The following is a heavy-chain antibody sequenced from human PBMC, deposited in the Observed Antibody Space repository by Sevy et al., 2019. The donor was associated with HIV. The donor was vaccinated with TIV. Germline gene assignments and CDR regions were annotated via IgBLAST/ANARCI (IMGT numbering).Heavy chain of an antibody. CDR3: TRDGVPDYYDSSGYWLDP. J-gene: IGHJ5*02. Sequence: GGSLRLSCTASGFTFGDYAMSWFRQAPGKGLEWVGFIRSKAYGGTTEYAASVKGRFTISRDDSKSIAYLQMNSLKTEDTAVYYCTRDGVPDYYDSSGYWLDPWGQGTLVTVSS. CDR2: IRSKAYGGTT. CDR1: GFTFGDYA. V-gene: IGHV3-49*03. D-gene: IGHD3-22*01.